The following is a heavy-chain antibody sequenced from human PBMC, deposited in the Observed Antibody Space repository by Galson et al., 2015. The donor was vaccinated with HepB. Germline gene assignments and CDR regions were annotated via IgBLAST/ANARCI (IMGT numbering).Heavy chain of an antibody. J-gene: IGHJ4*02. D-gene: IGHD1-1*01. CDR2: IYYSGST. Sequence: ETLSLACTVSGGSINNYYWSWIRQPPGKGLEWIGYIYYSGSTNYNPSLKSRVTISVDTSKNQFSLKPSSVTAADTAVYYCGRRETSAGTTYFDFWGQGALVTVSS. CDR3: GRRETSAGTTYFDF. V-gene: IGHV4-59*08. CDR1: GGSINNYY.